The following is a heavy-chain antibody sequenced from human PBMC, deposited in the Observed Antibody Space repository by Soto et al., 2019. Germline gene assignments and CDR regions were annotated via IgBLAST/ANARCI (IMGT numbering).Heavy chain of an antibody. CDR3: AKDQAYYFDY. CDR1: GFTFSSYG. J-gene: IGHJ4*02. CDR2: ISYDGSNK. V-gene: IGHV3-30*18. Sequence: GGSLRLSCAASGFTFSSYGMHWVRQAPGKGLEWVAVISYDGSNKYYADSVKGRFTISRDNSKNTLYLQMNSLRAEDTAVYYCAKDQAYYFDYWGQGTQVTVS.